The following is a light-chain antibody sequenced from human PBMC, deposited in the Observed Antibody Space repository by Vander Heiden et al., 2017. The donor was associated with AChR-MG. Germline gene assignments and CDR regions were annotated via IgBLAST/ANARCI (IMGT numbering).Light chain of an antibody. V-gene: IGKV3-20*01. CDR1: QSFSSNY. CDR3: QQYGSSPRT. Sequence: EIVLTQSPGTVSLSPGERATLSCRASQSFSSNYLAWYQQKPGQAPRLLIYGVSSRATGIPDRFSGSGSGTDFTLTISRLEPEDFAVYFCQQYGSSPRTFGQGTKVEI. J-gene: IGKJ1*01. CDR2: GVS.